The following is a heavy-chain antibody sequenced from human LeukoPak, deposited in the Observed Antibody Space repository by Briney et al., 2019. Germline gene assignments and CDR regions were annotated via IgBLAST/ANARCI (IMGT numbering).Heavy chain of an antibody. CDR1: GYTFTGYY. CDR2: INPNSGGT. J-gene: IGHJ6*03. CDR3: ARGSTDPLGYSMDG. Sequence: ASVKVSCKASGYTFTGYYMHWVRQAPGQGLEWMGWINPNSGGTNYAQTFQGRVTITRDTPISTAYMELSRLRSDDTAVYYGARGSTDPLGYSMDGGGKGTTATVS. D-gene: IGHD6-13*01. V-gene: IGHV1-2*02.